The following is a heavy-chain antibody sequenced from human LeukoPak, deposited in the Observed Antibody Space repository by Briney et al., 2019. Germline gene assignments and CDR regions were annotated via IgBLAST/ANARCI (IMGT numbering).Heavy chain of an antibody. D-gene: IGHD3-22*01. CDR1: GFIFSNYG. J-gene: IGHJ4*02. V-gene: IGHV3-23*01. Sequence: PGGSLRLSCAASGFIFSNYGISWVRQAPGKGLEWVSGIRGNADTTYYADSVKGRFSIFRDNSKNMLYLQMNSLRVEDTAVYYCAKGHADSSGYYYFDSWGQGTLVTVPS. CDR2: IRGNADTT. CDR3: AKGHADSSGYYYFDS.